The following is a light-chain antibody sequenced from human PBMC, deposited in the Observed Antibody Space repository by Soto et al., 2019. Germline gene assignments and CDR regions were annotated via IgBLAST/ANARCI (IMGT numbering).Light chain of an antibody. V-gene: IGLV2-14*03. CDR3: CSYTTSTTYG. J-gene: IGLJ1*01. CDR1: VSDVGGYDS. Sequence: LTQPASVSGSPGQSITISCTGSVSDVGGYDSVSWYQQHPGRAPKLIIYGFNNRPSWVSNRFSASKSADTASLTISGLQAEDEANYYCCSYTTSTTYGFGTGTKVTVL. CDR2: GFN.